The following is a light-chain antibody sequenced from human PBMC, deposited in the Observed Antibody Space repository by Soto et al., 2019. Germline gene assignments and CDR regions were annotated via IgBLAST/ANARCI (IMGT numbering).Light chain of an antibody. J-gene: IGLJ2*01. V-gene: IGLV2-14*01. Sequence: QSALTQPASVSGSPGQSITISCTGTSSDVGGYNYVSWYQQHPGKAPKLMIYEVSNRPSGVSNRFSGSKSGNTASLTISGLQGEDEADYYCSSYTSSSTLNVVFGGGTKLTVL. CDR1: SSDVGGYNY. CDR3: SSYTSSSTLNVV. CDR2: EVS.